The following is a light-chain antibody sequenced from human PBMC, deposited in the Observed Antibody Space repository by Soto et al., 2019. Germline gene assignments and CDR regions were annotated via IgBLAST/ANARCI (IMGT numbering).Light chain of an antibody. CDR2: LGS. Sequence: DIVMTQSPLSLPVTPGEPASISCRSTQSLLHSNVYTYLDWYLQKPGQSPQLLIYLGSNRASGVPDRFSGSGSGTDFTLKISRVEAEDVGVYYCMQALQTPWTFGHGTKVDIK. J-gene: IGKJ1*01. CDR1: QSLLHSNVYTY. CDR3: MQALQTPWT. V-gene: IGKV2-28*01.